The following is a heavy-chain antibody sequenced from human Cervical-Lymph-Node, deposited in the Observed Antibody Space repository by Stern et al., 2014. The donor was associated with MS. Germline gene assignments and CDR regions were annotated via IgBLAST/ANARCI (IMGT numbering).Heavy chain of an antibody. D-gene: IGHD6-19*01. CDR1: GFTFSSYA. V-gene: IGHV3-23*04. CDR2: ISGSGDST. J-gene: IGHJ4*02. CDR3: AKEGILVASFDY. Sequence: QLVESGGSLVQPGGSLRLSCAASGFTFSSYAMSWVRQAPGKGLEWVSAISGSGDSTYYADSVKGRFTISRDNSKNTLYLQMNSLRADDTAVYNCAKEGILVASFDYWGQGTLVTVSS.